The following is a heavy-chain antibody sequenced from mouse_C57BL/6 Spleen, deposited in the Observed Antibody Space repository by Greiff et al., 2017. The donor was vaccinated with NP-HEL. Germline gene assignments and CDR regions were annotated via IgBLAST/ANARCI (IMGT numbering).Heavy chain of an antibody. J-gene: IGHJ4*01. V-gene: IGHV7-1*01. Sequence: EVKLMESGGGLVQSGRSLRLSCATSGFTFSDFYMEWVRQAPGKGLEWIAASRNKANDYTTEYSASVKGRFIVSRDTSQSILYLQMNALRAEDTAIYYGARDGYGYDEGYYAMDYWGQGTSVTVSS. CDR1: GFTFSDFY. CDR2: SRNKANDYTT. CDR3: ARDGYGYDEGYYAMDY. D-gene: IGHD2-2*01.